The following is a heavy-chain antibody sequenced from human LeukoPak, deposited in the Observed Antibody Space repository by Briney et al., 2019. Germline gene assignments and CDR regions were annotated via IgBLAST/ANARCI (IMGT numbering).Heavy chain of an antibody. V-gene: IGHV1-18*01. CDR2: ISAYNGNT. J-gene: IGHJ4*02. Sequence: GASVKVSCKASGYTFTSYGISWVRQAPGQGLEWMGWISAYNGNTNYAQKLQGRVTMTTDTSTSTAYMELRSLRSDDTAVYYCARDAGSGSSPDEVSHFDYWGQGTLVTVSS. CDR1: GYTFTSYG. D-gene: IGHD1-26*01. CDR3: ARDAGSGSSPDEVSHFDY.